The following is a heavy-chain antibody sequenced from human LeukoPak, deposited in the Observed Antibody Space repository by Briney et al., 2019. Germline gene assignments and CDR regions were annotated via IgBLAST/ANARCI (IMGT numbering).Heavy chain of an antibody. CDR3: ARVSIAARPYFDY. CDR1: GCTFTGYY. Sequence: GASVKVSCKASGCTFTGYYMHWLRQAPGQGLDWMGWINPNSGGTNYAQKFQGRVTMTRDTSISTAYMELSRLRSDDTAVYYCARVSIAARPYFDYWGQGALVTVSS. J-gene: IGHJ4*02. CDR2: INPNSGGT. V-gene: IGHV1-2*02. D-gene: IGHD6-6*01.